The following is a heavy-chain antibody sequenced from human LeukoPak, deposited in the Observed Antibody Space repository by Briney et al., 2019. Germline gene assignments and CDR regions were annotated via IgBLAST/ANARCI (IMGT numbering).Heavy chain of an antibody. CDR1: GGSISSYF. CDR3: ARARSDYGSGSYYNVEWFGP. D-gene: IGHD3-10*01. V-gene: IGHV4-4*07. J-gene: IGHJ5*02. CDR2: IYTSGTT. Sequence: SETLSLTCTVSGGSISSYFWSWIRQPAGKGLEWIGRIYTSGTTNYNTTLKSRLTMSVDTSKNQFSLRLISVTAADTAVYYCARARSDYGSGSYYNVEWFGPWGQGTLVTVSS.